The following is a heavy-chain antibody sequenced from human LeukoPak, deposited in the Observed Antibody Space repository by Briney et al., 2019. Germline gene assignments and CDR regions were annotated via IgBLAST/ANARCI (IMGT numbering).Heavy chain of an antibody. J-gene: IGHJ4*02. D-gene: IGHD4-17*01. Sequence: GGSLRLSCAASGSTFSSYWMSWVRQAPGKGLEWVANIKRDGSEIHYVDSVKGRFTISRDNAKNSLYLQMNSLRAEDTAVYYCARNFVDYGDYYFDSWGQGTLVTVSS. CDR3: ARNFVDYGDYYFDS. V-gene: IGHV3-7*01. CDR2: IKRDGSEI. CDR1: GSTFSSYW.